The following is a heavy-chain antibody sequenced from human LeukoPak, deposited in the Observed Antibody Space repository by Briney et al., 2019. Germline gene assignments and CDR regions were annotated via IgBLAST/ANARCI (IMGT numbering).Heavy chain of an antibody. CDR2: IIPIFGTA. J-gene: IGHJ4*02. CDR3: ARHSSGWYLDDY. Sequence: GASVKVSCKASGYTFTGYYMHWVRQAPGQGLEWMGGIIPIFGTANYAQKFQGRVTITTDESTSTAYMELSSLRSEDTAVYYCARHSSGWYLDDYWGQGTLVTVSS. CDR1: GYTFTGYY. V-gene: IGHV1-69*05. D-gene: IGHD6-19*01.